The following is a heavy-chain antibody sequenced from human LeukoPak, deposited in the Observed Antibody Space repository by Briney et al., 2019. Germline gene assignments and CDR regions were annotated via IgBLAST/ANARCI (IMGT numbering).Heavy chain of an antibody. V-gene: IGHV1-2*02. CDR2: INPNSGGT. CDR1: GYPFTGYD. J-gene: IGHJ4*02. CDR3: AREISDYASAY. Sequence: ASVKVSCKASGYPFTGYDIHWVRQAPGQGLEWMGWINPNSGGTNYAQKFQGRVTMTSDTSITTAYMDLSRLTSDDTAVYYCAREISDYASAYWGQGTLVTVSS. D-gene: IGHD4-17*01.